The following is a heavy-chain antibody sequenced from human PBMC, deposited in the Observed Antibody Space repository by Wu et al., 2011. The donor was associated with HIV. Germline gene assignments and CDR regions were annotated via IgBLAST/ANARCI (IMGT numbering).Heavy chain of an antibody. CDR2: IIPIFGTV. CDR1: GGTFSSYA. CDR3: ARGSTSRTYGTTPDYYYYYMGV. D-gene: IGHD4-11*01. V-gene: IGHV1-69*14. Sequence: QLVQSGAEVKKPGSSVKVSCKASGGTFSSYAISWVRQAPGQGLEWMGGIIPIFGTVNYAQKFQGRVTITADKSTSTAYMELSSLRSEDTAVYYCARGSTSRTYGTTPDYYYYYMGVWGKGTTVTVSS. J-gene: IGHJ6*03.